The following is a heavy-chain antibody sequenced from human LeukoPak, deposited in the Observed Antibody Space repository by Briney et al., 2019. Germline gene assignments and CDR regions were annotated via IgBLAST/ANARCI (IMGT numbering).Heavy chain of an antibody. Sequence: ASVKVSCKASGYTFTRYGFSWLRQAPGQGPEWKGWISAYSGNTNYAQKFQGRVTMTTDTSTSTGYMELRSLRSDDTAVYYCARDPHVVEAAGQVDYWGQGTLVTVSS. D-gene: IGHD6-13*01. CDR1: GYTFTRYG. CDR3: ARDPHVVEAAGQVDY. CDR2: ISAYSGNT. J-gene: IGHJ4*02. V-gene: IGHV1-18*01.